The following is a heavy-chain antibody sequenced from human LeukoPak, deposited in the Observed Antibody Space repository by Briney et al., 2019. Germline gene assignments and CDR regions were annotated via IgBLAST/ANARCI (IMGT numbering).Heavy chain of an antibody. J-gene: IGHJ4*02. D-gene: IGHD3-10*01. CDR2: MNPNSGNT. V-gene: IGHV1-8*01. Sequence: ASVKVSCKASGYTFTSYDINWVRQATGQGLEWMGWMNPNSGNTGYAQKFQGRVTMTRNTSISTAYMELSSLRSEDTAVCYCARWDGSGSPLDYWGQGTLVTVSS. CDR1: GYTFTSYD. CDR3: ARWDGSGSPLDY.